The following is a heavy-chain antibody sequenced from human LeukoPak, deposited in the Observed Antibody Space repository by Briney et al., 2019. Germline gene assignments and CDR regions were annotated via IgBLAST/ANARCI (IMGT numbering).Heavy chain of an antibody. Sequence: SETLSLTCTVSGGSISSGSYYWSWIRQPAGKGLEWIGRIYTSGSTNYNPSLKSRVTISVDTSKNQFSLKLSSVTAADTAVYYCARGAYYDSSGYWSYYYYYYMDVWGKGTTVTISS. V-gene: IGHV4-61*02. CDR2: IYTSGST. D-gene: IGHD3-22*01. CDR3: ARGAYYDSSGYWSYYYYYYMDV. CDR1: GGSISSGSYY. J-gene: IGHJ6*03.